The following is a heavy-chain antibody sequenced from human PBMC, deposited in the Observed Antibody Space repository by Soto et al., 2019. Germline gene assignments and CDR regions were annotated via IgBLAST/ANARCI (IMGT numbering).Heavy chain of an antibody. CDR2: IPYNGGP. D-gene: IGHD1-1*01. CDR1: GGSMKSFF. V-gene: IGHV4-59*01. J-gene: IGHJ4*02. CDR3: AASQMGLISVLGT. Sequence: SETLSLTCPVSGGSMKSFFWSWIRQSPGKGLEWIGYIPYNGGPTYTPSLKSRVTIAIDTSRNQFSLRLTSVTTADTAVYYWAASQMGLISVLGTWGQGIQVTVSS.